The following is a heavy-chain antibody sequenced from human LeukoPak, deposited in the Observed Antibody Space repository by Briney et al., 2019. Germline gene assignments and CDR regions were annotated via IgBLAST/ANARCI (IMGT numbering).Heavy chain of an antibody. CDR3: ARDLGVDTAMDDY. V-gene: IGHV1-2*02. Sequence: ASVKVSCKASGYTFTGYYMHWVRQAPGQGLEWMGWINPNSGGTNYAQKFQGRVTMTRDTSISTAYMELSRLRSDDTAVYYCARDLGVDTAMDDYWGQGTLVTVSS. CDR1: GYTFTGYY. D-gene: IGHD5-18*01. CDR2: INPNSGGT. J-gene: IGHJ4*02.